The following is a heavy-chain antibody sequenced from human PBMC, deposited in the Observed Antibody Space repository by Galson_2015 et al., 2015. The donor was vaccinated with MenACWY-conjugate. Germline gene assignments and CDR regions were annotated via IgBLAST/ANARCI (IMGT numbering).Heavy chain of an antibody. CDR1: GGTFSSYT. J-gene: IGHJ6*02. D-gene: IGHD6-13*01. Sequence: SVKVSCKASGGTFSSYTISWVRQAPGQGLEWMGRIIPILGIANYAQKFQGRVTITADKSTSTAYMELSSLRSEDTAVYYCAREPEQQLAQPSDYYYYYGMDVWGQGTTVTVSS. CDR2: IIPILGIA. CDR3: AREPEQQLAQPSDYYYYYGMDV. V-gene: IGHV1-69*04.